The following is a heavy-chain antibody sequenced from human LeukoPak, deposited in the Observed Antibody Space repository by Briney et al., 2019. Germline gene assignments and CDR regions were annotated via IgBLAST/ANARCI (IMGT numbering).Heavy chain of an antibody. CDR3: AKGGLREFDY. Sequence: GGSLRLSCAASGFTFSSYAMSWVRQAPGKGPEWVSAISGSGGSTYYADSVKGRFTISRGNSKNTLYLQMNSLRAEDTAVYYCAKGGLREFDYWGQGTLVTVSS. J-gene: IGHJ4*02. CDR2: ISGSGGST. V-gene: IGHV3-23*01. CDR1: GFTFSSYA. D-gene: IGHD1-26*01.